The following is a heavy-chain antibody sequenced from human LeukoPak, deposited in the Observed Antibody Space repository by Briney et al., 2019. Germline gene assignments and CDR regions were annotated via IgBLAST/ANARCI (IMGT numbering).Heavy chain of an antibody. Sequence: PSETLSLTCTVSGGSISSSSYYWGWIRQPPGKGLEWIGSIYYSGSTYYSPSLKSRVTISVDTSKNQFSLKLSSVTAADTAVYYCARDRRDGYNADFDYWGQGTLVTVSS. J-gene: IGHJ4*02. D-gene: IGHD5-24*01. V-gene: IGHV4-39*07. CDR3: ARDRRDGYNADFDY. CDR2: IYYSGST. CDR1: GGSISSSSYY.